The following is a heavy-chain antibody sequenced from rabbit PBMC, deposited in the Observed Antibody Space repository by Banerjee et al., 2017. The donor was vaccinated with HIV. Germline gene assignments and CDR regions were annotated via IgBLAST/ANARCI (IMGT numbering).Heavy chain of an antibody. J-gene: IGHJ6*01. D-gene: IGHD8-1*01. CDR2: IYPSFGIR. V-gene: IGHV1S47*01. Sequence: ELVESGGGLVQPGESLKLSCKASGIDFSSYGISWVRQAPGKGPEWIAYIYPSFGIRNYANSVKGRFTISRDNAQNTVFLQMTSLTAADTATYFCARHNNGNNYWIHLWGPGTLVTVS. CDR1: GIDFSSYG. CDR3: ARHNNGNNYWIHL.